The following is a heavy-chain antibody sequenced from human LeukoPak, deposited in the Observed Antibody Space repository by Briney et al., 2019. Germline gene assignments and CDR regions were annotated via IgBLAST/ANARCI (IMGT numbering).Heavy chain of an antibody. J-gene: IGHJ4*02. CDR3: ARVRYSSSWPQDY. Sequence: ASVKVSCKASGYTFTSYDINWVRQATGQGLEWMGWMNPNSSNTGYAQKFQGRVTITRNTSISTAYMELSSLRSEDTAVYYCARVRYSSSWPQDYWGQGTLVTVSS. CDR2: MNPNSSNT. CDR1: GYTFTSYD. V-gene: IGHV1-8*03. D-gene: IGHD6-13*01.